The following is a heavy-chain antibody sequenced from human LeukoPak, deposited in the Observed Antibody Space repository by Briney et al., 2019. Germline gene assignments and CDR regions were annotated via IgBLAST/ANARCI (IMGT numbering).Heavy chain of an antibody. CDR3: ARFAGGSSGYFYYMDV. CDR1: GGSFSGYY. CDR2: FYHSGST. Sequence: PSETLSLTCAVYGGSFSGYYWGWIRQPPGKGLEWIGSFYHSGSTYSNPSLKSRVTISVDTSKNQFSLKVSSVTAADTAIYYCARFAGGSSGYFYYMDVWGKGTTVTVSS. J-gene: IGHJ6*03. V-gene: IGHV4-38-2*01. D-gene: IGHD6-19*01.